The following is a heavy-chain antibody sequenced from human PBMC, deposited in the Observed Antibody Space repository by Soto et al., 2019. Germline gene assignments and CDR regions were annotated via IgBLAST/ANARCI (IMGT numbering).Heavy chain of an antibody. D-gene: IGHD4-4*01. CDR2: INAGNGNT. CDR1: GYTFTSYA. Sequence: ASVKVSCKASGYTFTSYAMHWVRQAPGQRLEWMGWINAGNGNTKYSQKFQGRVTITRDTSASTAYMELSSLRSEDTAVYYCAKDSGEDYILGDGDAFDIWGQGTMVSVSS. V-gene: IGHV1-3*01. CDR3: AKDSGEDYILGDGDAFDI. J-gene: IGHJ3*02.